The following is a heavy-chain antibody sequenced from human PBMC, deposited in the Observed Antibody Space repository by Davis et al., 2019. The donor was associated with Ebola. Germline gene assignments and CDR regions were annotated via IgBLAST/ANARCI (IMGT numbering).Heavy chain of an antibody. CDR2: INHSGST. J-gene: IGHJ6*02. CDR1: GGSFSGYY. D-gene: IGHD4-11*01. V-gene: IGHV4-34*01. Sequence: SETLSLTCAVYGGSFSGYYWSWIRQPPGKGLEWIGEINHSGSTNYNPPLKRRVTISVDTSKNQFSLNLSSVTAADTAVYYCARALYSATYGMDVWGQGTTVTVSS. CDR3: ARALYSATYGMDV.